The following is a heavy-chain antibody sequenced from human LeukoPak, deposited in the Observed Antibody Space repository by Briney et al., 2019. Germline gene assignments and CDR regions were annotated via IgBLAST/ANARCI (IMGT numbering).Heavy chain of an antibody. V-gene: IGHV3-7*04. J-gene: IGHJ3*02. CDR2: IKQDGSEI. D-gene: IGHD3-22*01. Sequence: GSLRLSCAASGFTFSRFWMTWVRQVPGKGLEWVADIKQDGSEIRSVDSVKGRFTISRDNAKNSLYLQMNSLRAEDTAVYYCARGDNSAFDIWGQGTMVTVSS. CDR3: ARGDNSAFDI. CDR1: GFTFSRFW.